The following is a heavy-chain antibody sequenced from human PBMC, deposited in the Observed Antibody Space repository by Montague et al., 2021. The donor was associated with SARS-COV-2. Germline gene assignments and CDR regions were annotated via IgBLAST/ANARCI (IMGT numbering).Heavy chain of an antibody. J-gene: IGHJ6*02. CDR1: GGSFSGYY. Sequence: SETLSLTCAVYGGSFSGYYWSWIRQPPGRGLEWIGETNDSGRTNXNPSLKGRVTISVDTSKNQFSLRLSSVTAAETAVCYCARGYCSGSGCYYYYGMDVWGQGTTVTVSS. CDR3: ARGYCSGSGCYYYYGMDV. D-gene: IGHD2-15*01. CDR2: TNDSGRT. V-gene: IGHV4-34*01.